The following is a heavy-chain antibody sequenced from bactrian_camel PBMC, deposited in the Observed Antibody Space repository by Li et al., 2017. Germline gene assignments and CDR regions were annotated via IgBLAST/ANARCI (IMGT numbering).Heavy chain of an antibody. CDR2: LDSDGTT. CDR3: VRDGVDFRVVVTGTTFGY. Sequence: VQLVESGGGSVQAGGSLRLSCAISGDIDTDSCMAWFRQVPGKEREGVAALDSDGTTTYEDFAKGRFTISRDNAKNTVYLQMNSLKPEDTAVYYCVRDGVDFRVVVTGTTFGYWGQGTQVTVS. D-gene: IGHD2*01. CDR1: GDIDTDSC. V-gene: IGHV3S53*01. J-gene: IGHJ6*01.